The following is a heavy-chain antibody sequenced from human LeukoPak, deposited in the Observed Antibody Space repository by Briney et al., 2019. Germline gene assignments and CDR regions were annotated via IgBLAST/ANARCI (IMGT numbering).Heavy chain of an antibody. CDR3: ARGGYSYGIGFDY. Sequence: SETLSLTCTVSNDSISNYYWSWIRQPPGKGLEWIGYIYYSGGTNYYPSLKSRVTMSIDTSKSQFSLKLRSVTAADTAVYYCARGGYSYGIGFDYWGQGALVTVPS. V-gene: IGHV4-59*01. D-gene: IGHD5-18*01. CDR2: IYYSGGT. J-gene: IGHJ4*02. CDR1: NDSISNYY.